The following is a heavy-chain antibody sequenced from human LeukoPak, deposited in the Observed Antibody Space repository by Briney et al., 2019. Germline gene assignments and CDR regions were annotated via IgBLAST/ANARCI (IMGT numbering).Heavy chain of an antibody. D-gene: IGHD2-15*01. Sequence: PGGSLRLSCAASGFTFSSYSMNWVRQAPGKGLEWVSYISSSSSTIYYADSVKGRFTISRDNAKNSLYLQMNSLRAEDTAVYYCARACSGGSCYDAFNIWGQGTMVTVSS. CDR1: GFTFSSYS. CDR2: ISSSSSTI. CDR3: ARACSGGSCYDAFNI. J-gene: IGHJ3*02. V-gene: IGHV3-48*01.